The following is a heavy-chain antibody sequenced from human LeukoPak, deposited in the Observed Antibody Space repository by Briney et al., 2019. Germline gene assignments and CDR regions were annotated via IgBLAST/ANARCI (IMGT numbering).Heavy chain of an antibody. Sequence: PSETLSLICTVSGDSVNSGSYYWSWIRQPPGKGLEWIGEINHSGSTNYNPSLKSRVTISVDTSKNQFSLKLSSVTAADTAVYYCARVRRWPFGVVMFLDYWGQGTLVTVSS. CDR2: INHSGST. CDR1: GDSVNSGSYY. V-gene: IGHV4-34*01. D-gene: IGHD3-3*01. J-gene: IGHJ4*02. CDR3: ARVRRWPFGVVMFLDY.